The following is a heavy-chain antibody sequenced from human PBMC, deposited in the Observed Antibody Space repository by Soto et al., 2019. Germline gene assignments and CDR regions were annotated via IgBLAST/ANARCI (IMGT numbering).Heavy chain of an antibody. D-gene: IGHD1-26*01. CDR3: AREAESVVGASYFYFYGMDV. CDR1: GFTFSNYA. CDR2: ISYDGSHR. J-gene: IGHJ6*02. V-gene: IGHV3-30-3*01. Sequence: QVQLVESGGGVVQPGTSLRLSCAASGFTFSNYAMHWVRQAPGKGLEWVALISYDGSHRYFADSVKGRVTISRDNSKSTLYLQINSLRTEDTAVYFCAREAESVVGASYFYFYGMDVWGQGTTVTVSS.